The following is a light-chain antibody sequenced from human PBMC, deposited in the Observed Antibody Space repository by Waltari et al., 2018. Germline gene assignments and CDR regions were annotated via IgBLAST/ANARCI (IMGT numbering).Light chain of an antibody. V-gene: IGKV3-20*01. CDR1: QTVGKA. Sequence: EIVLTQSPGTLSLSPGETATLSCRASQTVGKALTWYRQKPGQAPRLLIYDTSRRAPGIPDRFSGSVFGTDCSLTISRLEPEDFAVYYCQKYDRLPATFGQGTKVEIK. J-gene: IGKJ1*01. CDR2: DTS. CDR3: QKYDRLPAT.